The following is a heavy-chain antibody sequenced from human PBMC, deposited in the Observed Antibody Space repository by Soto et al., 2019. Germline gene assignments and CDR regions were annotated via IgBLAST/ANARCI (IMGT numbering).Heavy chain of an antibody. CDR1: GFTFSSYS. D-gene: IGHD2-15*01. CDR3: ARDFVVVVAATPTSYYYYMDV. Sequence: GGSLRLSWAASGFTFSSYSMNWVRQAPGKGLEWVSSISSSSSYIYYADSVKGRFTISRDNAKNSLYLQMNSLRAEDTAVYYCARDFVVVVAATPTSYYYYMDVWGKGTTVTVSS. V-gene: IGHV3-21*01. CDR2: ISSSSSYI. J-gene: IGHJ6*03.